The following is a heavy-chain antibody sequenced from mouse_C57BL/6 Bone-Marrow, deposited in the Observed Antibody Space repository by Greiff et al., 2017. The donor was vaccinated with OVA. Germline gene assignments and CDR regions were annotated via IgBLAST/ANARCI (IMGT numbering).Heavy chain of an antibody. CDR2: ISSGSSTI. CDR1: GFTFSDYG. V-gene: IGHV5-17*01. Sequence: EVHLVESGGGLVKPGGSLKLSCAASGFTFSDYGMHWVRQAPETGLEWVAYISSGSSTIYYADTVKGRFTISRDNAKNTLILQMTSLRSEDTAMYYCARTIYDGYYRYFDVWGTGTTVTVSS. D-gene: IGHD2-3*01. J-gene: IGHJ1*03. CDR3: ARTIYDGYYRYFDV.